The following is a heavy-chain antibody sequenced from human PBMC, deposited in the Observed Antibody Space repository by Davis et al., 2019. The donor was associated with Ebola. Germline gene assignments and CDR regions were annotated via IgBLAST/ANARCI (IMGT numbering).Heavy chain of an antibody. V-gene: IGHV1-2*02. J-gene: IGHJ4*02. Sequence: ASVKVSCKASGYTFTGYYMHWVRQAPGQGLEWMGWINPNSGGTNYAQKFQGRVTMTRDTSISTAYMELSRLRSDDTAVYYCARDPLGYYYDSSGLDYWGQGTLVTVSS. CDR2: INPNSGGT. D-gene: IGHD3-22*01. CDR1: GYTFTGYY. CDR3: ARDPLGYYYDSSGLDY.